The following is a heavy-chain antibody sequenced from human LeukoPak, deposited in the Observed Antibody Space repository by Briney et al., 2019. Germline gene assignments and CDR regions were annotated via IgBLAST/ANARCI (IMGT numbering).Heavy chain of an antibody. CDR1: GGSISSYY. Sequence: SETLSLTCTVSGGSISSYYWSWIRQPPGKGLEWIGYIYYSGSTNYNPSLKSRVTISVDTSKNQFSLKLSSVTAADTAVYYCARAYYYGSGSYYKRGYFDYWGQGTLVTVSS. CDR2: IYYSGST. D-gene: IGHD3-10*01. V-gene: IGHV4-59*08. J-gene: IGHJ4*02. CDR3: ARAYYYGSGSYYKRGYFDY.